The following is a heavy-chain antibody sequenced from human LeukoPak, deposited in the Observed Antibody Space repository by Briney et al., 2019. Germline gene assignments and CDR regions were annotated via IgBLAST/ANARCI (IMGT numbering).Heavy chain of an antibody. CDR3: ARPSRYSSSWYSGHWFDP. CDR2: INHSGST. D-gene: IGHD6-13*01. CDR1: GGSFSGYY. V-gene: IGHV4-34*01. Sequence: PSETLSLTCAVYGGSFSGYYWSWIRQPPGKGLEWIGEINHSGSTNYNPSLKSRVTISVDTSKNQFSLKLSSVTAADTAVYYCARPSRYSSSWYSGHWFDPWGQGTLVTVSS. J-gene: IGHJ5*02.